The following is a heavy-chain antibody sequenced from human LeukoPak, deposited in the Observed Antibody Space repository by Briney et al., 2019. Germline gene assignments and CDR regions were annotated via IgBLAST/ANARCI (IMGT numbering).Heavy chain of an antibody. CDR3: ARNKVAGTQIIDY. D-gene: IGHD6-19*01. V-gene: IGHV4-34*01. J-gene: IGHJ4*02. Sequence: SETLSLTCAVYGGSFSGYYWNWIRQPPGKGLEWIGEINHSGSTNYNPSLKSRVTISVDTSKNQFSLKLSSVTAADTAVYYCARNKVAGTQIIDYWGQGTLVTVSS. CDR2: INHSGST. CDR1: GGSFSGYY.